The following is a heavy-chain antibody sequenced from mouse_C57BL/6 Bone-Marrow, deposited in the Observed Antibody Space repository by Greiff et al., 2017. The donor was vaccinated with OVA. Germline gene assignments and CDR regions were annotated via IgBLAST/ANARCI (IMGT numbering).Heavy chain of an antibody. CDR3: ARLIYVFDY. Sequence: EVHLVESGGDLVKPGGSLKLSCAASGFTFSSYGMSWVRQTPDKRLEWVAAISSGGSYTYYPDSVKGRFTISRDNAKNTLYLQMSSLKSEDTAMYYCARLIYVFDYWGQGTTLTVSS. D-gene: IGHD1-1*01. CDR2: ISSGGSYT. J-gene: IGHJ2*01. CDR1: GFTFSSYG. V-gene: IGHV5-6*01.